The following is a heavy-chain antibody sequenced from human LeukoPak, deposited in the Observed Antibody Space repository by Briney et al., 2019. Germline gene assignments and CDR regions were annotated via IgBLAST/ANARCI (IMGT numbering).Heavy chain of an antibody. V-gene: IGHV1-69*01. J-gene: IGHJ3*02. CDR2: IIPIFGTA. D-gene: IGHD3-9*01. CDR3: ARGGDDILTGYYSSAFDI. CDR1: GGTFSSYA. Sequence: ASVKVSCKASGGTFSSYAISWVRQAPGQGLEWMGGIIPIFGTANYAQKFQGRVTITADESTSTAYMELSSLRSEGTAVYYCARGGDDILTGYYSSAFDIWGQGTMVTVSS.